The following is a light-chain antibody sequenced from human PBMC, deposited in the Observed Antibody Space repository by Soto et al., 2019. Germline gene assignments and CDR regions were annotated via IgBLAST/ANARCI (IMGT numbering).Light chain of an antibody. CDR3: QQRSNWPGT. V-gene: IGKV3-11*01. CDR2: DAS. CDR1: QSVSSY. J-gene: IGKJ2*01. Sequence: EIVLTQSPATLSLSPGERATLSCRASQSVSSYLAWYQQKPGQAPRLLIYDASNRATGIPARFSGSGSGTDFTLKISSLEPEDFAVYYCQQRSNWPGTFGQGPKLEIK.